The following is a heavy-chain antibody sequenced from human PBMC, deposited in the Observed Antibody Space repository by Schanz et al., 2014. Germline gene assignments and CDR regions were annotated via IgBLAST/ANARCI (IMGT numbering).Heavy chain of an antibody. V-gene: IGHV3-66*01. Sequence: EVQLLESGGGLVQPGGSLRLSCAASGFTFSSYAMSWVRQAPGKGLEWVSFIYIGGNTYYADSVKGRFIISRDNSKNTVYIQMNSLRAEDTAVYYCARGGPAYYFDDWGQGTLVTVSS. CDR1: GFTFSSYA. CDR2: IYIGGNT. CDR3: ARGGPAYYFDD. J-gene: IGHJ4*02.